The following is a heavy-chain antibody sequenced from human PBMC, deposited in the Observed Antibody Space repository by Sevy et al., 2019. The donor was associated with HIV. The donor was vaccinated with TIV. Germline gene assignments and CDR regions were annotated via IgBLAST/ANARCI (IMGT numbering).Heavy chain of an antibody. V-gene: IGHV3-30-3*01. CDR1: GFTFSSYA. J-gene: IGHJ4*02. CDR2: ISYDGSNK. CDR3: ARAYYYGSGSYPKGDY. D-gene: IGHD3-10*01. Sequence: GGSLRLSCAASGFTFSSYAMHWVRQAPGKGLEWVAVISYDGSNKYYADSVKGRFTISRYNSKNTLYLQMNSLRAEDTAVYYCARAYYYGSGSYPKGDYWGQGTLVTVSS.